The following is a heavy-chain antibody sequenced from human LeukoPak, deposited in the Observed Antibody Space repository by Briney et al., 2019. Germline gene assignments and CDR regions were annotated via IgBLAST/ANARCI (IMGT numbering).Heavy chain of an antibody. V-gene: IGHV3-72*01. Sequence: PGGSLRLSCAASGFTFSKAWMSWVRQAPGKGLEWIGRSRNEGHSYSTDFAASVRGRASLSRDHSRNSLYLQINSLRTDDTAVYYCVALLRGIGYWGQGTLVTVSS. D-gene: IGHD3-10*01. CDR3: VALLRGIGY. CDR2: SRNEGHSYST. J-gene: IGHJ4*02. CDR1: GFTFSKAW.